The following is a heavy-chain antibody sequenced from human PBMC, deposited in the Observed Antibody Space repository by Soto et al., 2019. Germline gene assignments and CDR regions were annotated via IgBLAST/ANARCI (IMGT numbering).Heavy chain of an antibody. D-gene: IGHD2-2*02. V-gene: IGHV3-23*01. CDR3: AKINHYTWFDP. CDR2: ISGSGGST. J-gene: IGHJ5*02. CDR1: GFTFSSYA. Sequence: GSLRLSGPAPGFTFSSYALSWVRQAPGKGLEWVSAISGSGGSTYYADSVKGRFTISRDNSKNTLYLQMNSLSTEDTAVYYCAKINHYTWFDPWGQGTLVTVSS.